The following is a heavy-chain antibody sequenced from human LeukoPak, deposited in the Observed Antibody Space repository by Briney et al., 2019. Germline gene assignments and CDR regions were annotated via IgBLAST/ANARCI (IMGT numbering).Heavy chain of an antibody. CDR1: GFIFSKYS. Sequence: PGGSLRLSCAASGFIFSKYSMHWVRQAPGKGLEWVSYISSSSDTIYYADSVKGRFTISRDNAKNSLYLQMNSLRAEDTALYYCARENYLYSSGYYGAFDIWGQGTMVTVSS. CDR3: ARENYLYSSGYYGAFDI. CDR2: ISSSSDTI. V-gene: IGHV3-48*01. D-gene: IGHD3-22*01. J-gene: IGHJ3*02.